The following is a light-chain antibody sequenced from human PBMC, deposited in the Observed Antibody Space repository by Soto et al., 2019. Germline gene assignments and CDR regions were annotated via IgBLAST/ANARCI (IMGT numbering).Light chain of an antibody. CDR3: QQYDELPWT. J-gene: IGKJ1*01. CDR2: DAS. CDR1: QDITNF. V-gene: IGKV1-33*01. Sequence: DIQMTQSPSSLSASAGERITITCQASQDITNFLNWYQQKPGKAPRLLIYDASNMGTGVPSRFSGSGSGTDFTFNISRLQPDDVAIYYCQQYDELPWTFGGGTRVEIK.